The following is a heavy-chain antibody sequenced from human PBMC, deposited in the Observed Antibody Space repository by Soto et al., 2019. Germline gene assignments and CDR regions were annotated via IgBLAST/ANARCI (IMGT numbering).Heavy chain of an antibody. D-gene: IGHD5-18*01. J-gene: IGHJ6*02. CDR2: IWYDGSNK. CDR3: AKVRRGYRYNYGMEV. V-gene: IGHV3-33*06. Sequence: QVQLVESGGGVVQPGRSLRLSCAASGFTFSSYGMHWVRQAPGKGLAWVAVIWYDGSNKYYADSVKGRFTISRDNSKNTLYLQMNSLRAEDTAVYYCAKVRRGYRYNYGMEVWGQGTTVSVSS. CDR1: GFTFSSYG.